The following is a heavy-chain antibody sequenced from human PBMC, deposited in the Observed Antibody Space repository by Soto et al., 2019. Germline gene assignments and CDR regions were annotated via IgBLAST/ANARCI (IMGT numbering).Heavy chain of an antibody. V-gene: IGHV1-69*13. D-gene: IGHD5-18*01. Sequence: ASVKVSCKASGGTFSSYAISWVRQAPGQGLEWMGGIIPIFGTANYAQKFQGRVTITADESTSTAYMELSSLRSEDTAVYYCARDVGGVDGYKVYWGQGTLVTVSS. CDR1: GGTFSSYA. CDR2: IIPIFGTA. J-gene: IGHJ4*02. CDR3: ARDVGGVDGYKVY.